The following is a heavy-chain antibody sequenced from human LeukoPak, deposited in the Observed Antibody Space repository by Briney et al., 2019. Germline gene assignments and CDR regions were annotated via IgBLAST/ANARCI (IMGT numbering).Heavy chain of an antibody. CDR3: ARGYCSGGSCYSGRWNWFDP. V-gene: IGHV4-34*01. D-gene: IGHD2-15*01. J-gene: IGHJ5*02. CDR2: INHSGST. Sequence: SETLSLTCAVYGGSFSGYYWSWIRQPPGKGLEWIGEINHSGSTNYNPSLKSRVTISVDTSKNQFSLKLSSVTAADTAVYYCARGYCSGGSCYSGRWNWFDPWGQGTLVTVSS. CDR1: GGSFSGYY.